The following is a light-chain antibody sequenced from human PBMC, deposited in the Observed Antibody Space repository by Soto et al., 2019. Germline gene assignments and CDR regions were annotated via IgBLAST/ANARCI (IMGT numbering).Light chain of an antibody. CDR1: SSDVGSYSL. V-gene: IGLV2-23*02. Sequence: QSALTQPASASGSPGQSITISCTGTSSDVGSYSLVSWYQQHPGKAPKIMIYEVSKRPSGVSNRFSASKSGNTASLTISGLQAEDEADYYCCSYAGSTTLYVFGSGTKLTVL. CDR3: CSYAGSTTLYV. J-gene: IGLJ1*01. CDR2: EVS.